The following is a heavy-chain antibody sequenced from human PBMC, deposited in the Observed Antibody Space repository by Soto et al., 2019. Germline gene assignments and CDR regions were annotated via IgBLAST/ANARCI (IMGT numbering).Heavy chain of an antibody. CDR3: ARVLPPFTYDSSGYSDY. J-gene: IGHJ4*02. D-gene: IGHD3-22*01. V-gene: IGHV3-33*01. Sequence: GGSLRLSCAASGFTFSSYGMHWVRQAPGKGLEWVAVIWYDGSNKYYADSVKGRFTISRDNSKNTLYLQMNSLRAEDTAVYYCARVLPPFTYDSSGYSDYSGPASLGTVSS. CDR1: GFTFSSYG. CDR2: IWYDGSNK.